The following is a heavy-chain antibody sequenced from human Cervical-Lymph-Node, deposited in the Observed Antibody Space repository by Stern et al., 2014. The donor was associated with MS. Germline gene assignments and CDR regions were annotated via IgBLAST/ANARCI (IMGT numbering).Heavy chain of an antibody. CDR1: GDTFSSYA. Sequence: QVQLVQSGSEVKKPGSSVKVSCKPSGDTFSSYALSWVRQAPGQGLWWVGGLISFFGATRYAQKLQGRVTITPEESTGTAFMELRNLTSDDTAVYYCALRRSYYVYWGQGTLISVSS. D-gene: IGHD4-11*01. V-gene: IGHV1-69*01. CDR2: LISFFGAT. CDR3: ALRRSYYVY. J-gene: IGHJ4*02.